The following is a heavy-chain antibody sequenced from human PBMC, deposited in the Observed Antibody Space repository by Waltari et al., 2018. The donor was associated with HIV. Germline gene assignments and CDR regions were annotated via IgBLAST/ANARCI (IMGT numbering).Heavy chain of an antibody. CDR1: GYPISSGYY. D-gene: IGHD2-15*01. V-gene: IGHV4-38-2*01. J-gene: IGHJ5*02. CDR2: IHQSGST. CDR3: AGEVGYCSGGTCYSGWFDP. Sequence: QVQLQESGPGLVKPSETLSLTCAVSGYPISSGYYWGWIRQPPGKGLEWIGSIHQSGSTYYNPSLKSRVTLSVDTSKNHFSLKLNSVTAADKAVYYCAGEVGYCSGGTCYSGWFDPWGQGTLVTVSS.